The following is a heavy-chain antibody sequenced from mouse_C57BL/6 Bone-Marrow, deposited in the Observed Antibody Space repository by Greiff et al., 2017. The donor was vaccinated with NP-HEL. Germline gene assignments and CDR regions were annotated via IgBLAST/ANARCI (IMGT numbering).Heavy chain of an antibody. CDR3: ARQCRYYDYDDHY. CDR1: GFTFSSYG. Sequence: EVNVVESGGDLVKPGGSLKLSCAASGFTFSSYGMSWVRQTPDKRLEWVATISSGGSYTYYPDSVKGRFTISRDNAKNTLYLQMSSLKSEDTAMYYCARQCRYYDYDDHYWGQGTSVTVSS. J-gene: IGHJ4*01. D-gene: IGHD2-4*01. CDR2: ISSGGSYT. V-gene: IGHV5-6*01.